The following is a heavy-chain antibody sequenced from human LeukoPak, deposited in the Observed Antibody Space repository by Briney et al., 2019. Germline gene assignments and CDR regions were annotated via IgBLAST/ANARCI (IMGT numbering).Heavy chain of an antibody. CDR1: GFTFSSYA. D-gene: IGHD3-16*02. J-gene: IGHJ4*02. CDR2: ISGSGSST. CDR3: AKGFIADLFDY. V-gene: IGHV3-23*01. Sequence: PGGSLRLSCAASGFTFSSYAMHWVRQAPGKGLEWVSAISGSGSSTYYADSVKGRFTISRDNSKNTLYLQMNSLRAEDTAVYFCAKGFIADLFDYWGQGTLVTISS.